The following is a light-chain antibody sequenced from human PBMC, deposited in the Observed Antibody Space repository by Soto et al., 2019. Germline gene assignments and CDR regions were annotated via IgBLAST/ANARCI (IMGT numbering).Light chain of an antibody. J-gene: IGLJ3*02. CDR1: NIGSKS. Sequence: SYELTQPPSVSVAPGQPARITCVGKNIGSKSVHWYQQKPGQAPVLVVFDDSDRPSGIPERFSGSNSDNTATLTITRVEAGDEAVYYCQVWDSSSDHLWVFGGGTKVTVL. CDR2: DDS. CDR3: QVWDSSSDHLWV. V-gene: IGLV3-21*02.